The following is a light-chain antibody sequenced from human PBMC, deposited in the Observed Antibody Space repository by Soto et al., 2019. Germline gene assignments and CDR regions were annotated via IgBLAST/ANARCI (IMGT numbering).Light chain of an antibody. V-gene: IGLV1-44*01. CDR3: GAWDESLNGQV. J-gene: IGLJ3*02. CDR2: SGH. CDR1: SSNIGGQT. Sequence: QAVLTQPPSVSGTPGQSVTISCSGSSSNIGGQTVSWYQQLPGTAPNLLIYSGHQRSSGVPDRFSASKSGSSASLAISGLQSEDEGDYYCGAWDESLNGQVFGGGTKVTVL.